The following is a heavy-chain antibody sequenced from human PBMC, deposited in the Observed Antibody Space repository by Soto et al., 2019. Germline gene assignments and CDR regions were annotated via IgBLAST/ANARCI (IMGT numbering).Heavy chain of an antibody. CDR1: GWSFRGYY. V-gene: IGHV4-34*01. CDR3: ARGPYYDFWSGPGTYYYYYGMDV. CDR2: INHSGST. Sequence: SETLSLTCSDYGWSFRGYYWSWIRQPPGKGLEWIGEINHSGSTNYNPSLKSRVTISVDTSKNQFSLKLSSVTAADTAVYYCARGPYYDFWSGPGTYYYYYGMDVWGQGTTVTVSS. J-gene: IGHJ6*02. D-gene: IGHD3-3*01.